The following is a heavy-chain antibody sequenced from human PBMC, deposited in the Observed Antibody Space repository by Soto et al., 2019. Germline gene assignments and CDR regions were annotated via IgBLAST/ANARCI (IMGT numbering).Heavy chain of an antibody. J-gene: IGHJ4*02. CDR1: GFTFSDYY. CDR3: AREVLRFLEWLPKTYFDY. CDR2: ISSSGSTI. D-gene: IGHD3-3*01. V-gene: IGHV3-11*01. Sequence: GGSLRLSCAASGFTFSDYYMSWIRQAPGKGLEWVSYISSSGSTIYYADSVKGRFTISRDNTKHSLYLQMNSLRAEDTAVYYCAREVLRFLEWLPKTYFDYWGQGPLVTVSS.